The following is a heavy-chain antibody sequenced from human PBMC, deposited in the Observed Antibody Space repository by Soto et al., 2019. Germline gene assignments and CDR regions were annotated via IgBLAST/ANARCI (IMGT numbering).Heavy chain of an antibody. V-gene: IGHV3-23*01. CDR1: GFPFSSCA. Sequence: GGSLRLSCAASGFPFSSCAMSWVRQAPGKGLEWVSAISGSGGRAYYADSVKGRFTISRDNSKNTLYLQMNSLRAEDTAVYYCAKDGDFYHQTNFDHWGQGALVTVSS. CDR2: ISGSGGRA. CDR3: AKDGDFYHQTNFDH. J-gene: IGHJ4*02. D-gene: IGHD3-3*01.